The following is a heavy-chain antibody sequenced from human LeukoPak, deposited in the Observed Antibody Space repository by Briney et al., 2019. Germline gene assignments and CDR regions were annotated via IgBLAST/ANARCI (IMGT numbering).Heavy chain of an antibody. Sequence: SETLSLTCTVSGGSISSSTYYWGWIRQPPGKGLEWIGSIYYSGYTYYNPSLESRVTISVDTSKNQFSLKLSSVTAADTAVYYCARHFVPGDSSGIKNWYFDLWGRGTLVTVSS. J-gene: IGHJ2*01. CDR2: IYYSGYT. CDR1: GGSISSSTYY. CDR3: ARHFVPGDSSGIKNWYFDL. V-gene: IGHV4-39*01. D-gene: IGHD3-22*01.